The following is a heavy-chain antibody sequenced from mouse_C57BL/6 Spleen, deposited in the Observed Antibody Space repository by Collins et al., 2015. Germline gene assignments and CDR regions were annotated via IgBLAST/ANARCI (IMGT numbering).Heavy chain of an antibody. J-gene: IGHJ1*03. CDR3: AGNYYGSSLYWYFDV. D-gene: IGHD1-1*01. CDR1: GFTFSDFY. CDR2: SRNKADDYTT. Sequence: EVKLVESGGGLVQSGRSLRLSCATSGFTFSDFYMEWVRQAPGKGLEWIAASRNKADDYTTEYSASVKGRFIVSRDTSQSILYLQMNALRAEDTAIYFCAGNYYGSSLYWYFDVWGTGTTVTVSS. V-gene: IGHV7-1*01.